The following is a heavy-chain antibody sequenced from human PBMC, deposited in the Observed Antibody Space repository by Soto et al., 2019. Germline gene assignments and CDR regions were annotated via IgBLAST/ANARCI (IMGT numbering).Heavy chain of an antibody. J-gene: IGHJ1*01. V-gene: IGHV3-33*01. CDR1: GFTFSSYG. CDR3: ARDPPGIAAAGPAEYFQH. Sequence: GGSLRLSCAASGFTFSSYGMHWVRQAPGKGLEWVAVIWYDGSNKYYADSVKGRFTISRDNSKNTLYLQMNSLRAEDTAVYYCARDPPGIAAAGPAEYFQHWGQGTLVTVSS. D-gene: IGHD6-13*01. CDR2: IWYDGSNK.